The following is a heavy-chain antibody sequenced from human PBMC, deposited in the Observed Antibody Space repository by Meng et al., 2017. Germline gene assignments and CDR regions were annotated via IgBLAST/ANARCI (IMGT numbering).Heavy chain of an antibody. CDR1: GGSISSYY. CDR3: ARTRGDYYFDY. CDR2: IYYSGST. V-gene: IGHV4-59*01. Sequence: QVQLQESGPGLVKPSETLSLTCTVSGGSISSYYWSWIRQPPGKGLEWIGYIYYSGSTNYNPSLRSRVTISVDTSNNQFSLKLSSVTAADTAVFYCARTRGDYYFDYWGQGTLVTVSS. D-gene: IGHD3-16*01. J-gene: IGHJ4*02.